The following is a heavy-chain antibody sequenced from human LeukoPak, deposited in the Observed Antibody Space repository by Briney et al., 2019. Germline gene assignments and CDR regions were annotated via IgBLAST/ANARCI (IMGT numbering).Heavy chain of an antibody. CDR1: GYTFTGYY. D-gene: IGHD6-19*01. Sequence: VSVKVSCKASGYTFTGYYMHWVRQAPGQGLEWIGWINPNSGGTNYAQKFQGRVTMTRDTSISTAYMELSRLRSEDTAVYYCARPLTYSSGWYASGDYWGQGTLVTVSS. CDR3: ARPLTYSSGWYASGDY. V-gene: IGHV1-2*02. CDR2: INPNSGGT. J-gene: IGHJ4*02.